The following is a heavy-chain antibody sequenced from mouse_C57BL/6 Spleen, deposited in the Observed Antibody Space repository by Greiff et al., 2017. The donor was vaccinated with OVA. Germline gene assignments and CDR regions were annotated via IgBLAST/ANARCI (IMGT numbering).Heavy chain of an antibody. Sequence: DVMLVESGGGLVKPGGSLKLSCAASGFTFSDYGMHWVRQAPEKGLEWVAYISSGSSTIYYADTVKGRFTISRDNAKNTLFLQMTSLRSEDTAMYYCARRLWGQTRDYAMDYWGQGTSVTVSS. CDR2: ISSGSSTI. CDR3: ARRLWGQTRDYAMDY. V-gene: IGHV5-17*01. D-gene: IGHD2-13*01. J-gene: IGHJ4*01. CDR1: GFTFSDYG.